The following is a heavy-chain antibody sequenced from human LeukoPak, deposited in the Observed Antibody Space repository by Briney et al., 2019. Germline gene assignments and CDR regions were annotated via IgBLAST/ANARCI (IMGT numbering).Heavy chain of an antibody. CDR2: IYPGDSDT. CDR3: ARRSRIAAHPYYYYYMDV. D-gene: IGHD6-6*01. V-gene: IGHV5-51*01. CDR1: GYSFTSYW. J-gene: IGHJ6*03. Sequence: GESLKISCKGSGYSFTSYWIGWVRQMPGKGLGWIGIIYPGDSDTRYSPSFQGQVTISADKSISTAYLPGSSQMASDTAMYYCARRSRIAAHPYYYYYMDVWGKGTTVTVSS.